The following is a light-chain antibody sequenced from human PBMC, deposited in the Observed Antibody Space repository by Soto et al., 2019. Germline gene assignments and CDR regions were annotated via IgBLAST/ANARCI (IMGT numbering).Light chain of an antibody. CDR3: QQRNIWPPVT. V-gene: IGKV3-11*01. Sequence: EVVLTQSPATLSLSPGERATLSCRASENVRTFVDWYQQKPGQAPRLLIYGAFNRATGIPARFSGSGSGTDFTLTISSLEPEDSAIYYCQQRNIWPPVTFGQGTRLEIK. CDR2: GAF. CDR1: ENVRTF. J-gene: IGKJ5*01.